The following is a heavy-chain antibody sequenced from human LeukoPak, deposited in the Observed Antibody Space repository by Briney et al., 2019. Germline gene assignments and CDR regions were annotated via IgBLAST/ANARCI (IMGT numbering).Heavy chain of an antibody. Sequence: ASVKVSCKASGYTFTGYYMHWVRQAPGRGLEWMGWINPNSGGTNYAQKFQGRVTMTRDTSISTAYMELSRLRSDDTAVYYCAGEGVATIIEYWFDPWGQGTLVTVSS. CDR2: INPNSGGT. J-gene: IGHJ5*02. CDR3: AGEGVATIIEYWFDP. V-gene: IGHV1-2*02. CDR1: GYTFTGYY. D-gene: IGHD5-12*01.